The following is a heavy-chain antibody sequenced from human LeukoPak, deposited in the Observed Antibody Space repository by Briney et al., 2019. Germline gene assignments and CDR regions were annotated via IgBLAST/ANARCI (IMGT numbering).Heavy chain of an antibody. D-gene: IGHD3-9*01. CDR1: GYTFTRYY. CDR2: SNPNSGGT. CDR3: AREDYDILTGYYYYCYGMDV. V-gene: IGHV1-2*02. Sequence: ASVKVSCKASGYTFTRYYMHWVRQAPGQGLEWMGWSNPNSGGTNYAQKFQGRVTMTRDTSISTAYMDRSRLRSDDTAVYYCAREDYDILTGYYYYCYGMDVWGQGTTVTVSS. J-gene: IGHJ6*02.